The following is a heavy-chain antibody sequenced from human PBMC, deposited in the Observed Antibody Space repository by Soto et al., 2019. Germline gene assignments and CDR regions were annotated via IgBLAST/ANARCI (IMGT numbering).Heavy chain of an antibody. CDR3: ARHPVGYCSGGSCYEMGYYYYYMDV. Sequence: SETLSLTCTVSGGSISSYYWSWIRQPPGKGLEWIGYIYYSGSTNYNPSLKSRVTISVDTSKNQFSLKLSSVTAADTAVYYCARHPVGYCSGGSCYEMGYYYYYMDVWGKGTTVTVSS. V-gene: IGHV4-59*08. D-gene: IGHD2-15*01. CDR2: IYYSGST. CDR1: GGSISSYY. J-gene: IGHJ6*03.